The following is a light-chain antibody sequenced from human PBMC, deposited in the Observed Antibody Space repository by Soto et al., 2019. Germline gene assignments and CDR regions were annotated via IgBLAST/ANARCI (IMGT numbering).Light chain of an antibody. CDR2: EVS. J-gene: IGLJ1*01. Sequence: QSVLTQPASVSGSPGQSIAISCTGNNSDVGGYNFVSWYQQHPGKAPKLMIHEVSNRPSGVSDRFSGSKSGNTASLTISGLQAVDEADYYCSSYTSSSTNVFGTGTKVTVL. CDR3: SSYTSSSTNV. CDR1: NSDVGGYNF. V-gene: IGLV2-14*01.